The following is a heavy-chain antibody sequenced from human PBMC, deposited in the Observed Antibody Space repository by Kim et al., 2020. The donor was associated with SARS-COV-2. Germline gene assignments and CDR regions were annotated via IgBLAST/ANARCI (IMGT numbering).Heavy chain of an antibody. CDR1: GFTFDDYG. CDR3: GRGNGDYTIDY. V-gene: IGHV3-20*04. D-gene: IGHD4-17*01. CDR2: INWNGGST. Sequence: GGSLRLSCAASGFTFDDYGMSWVRQAPGKGLEWVSGINWNGGSTGYADSVKGRFTISRENAKNSLYLQMNSLRAEDTALYYCGRGNGDYTIDYWGQGTLVTVSS. J-gene: IGHJ4*02.